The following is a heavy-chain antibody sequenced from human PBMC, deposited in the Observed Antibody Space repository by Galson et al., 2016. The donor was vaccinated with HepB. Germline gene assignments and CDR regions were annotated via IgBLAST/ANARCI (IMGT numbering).Heavy chain of an antibody. CDR2: ISYDGSNK. CDR1: GLTFSSYA. J-gene: IGHJ1*01. Sequence: SLRLSCAASGLTFSSYAMHWVRQAPGKGLEWVAVISYDGSNKYYADSVKGRFTISRDNSKNTLYLQMNSLRAEDTAVYYCARDRAYYDYVWGSYRTKGTFQHWGQGTLVTVSS. D-gene: IGHD3-16*02. CDR3: ARDRAYYDYVWGSYRTKGTFQH. V-gene: IGHV3-30-3*01.